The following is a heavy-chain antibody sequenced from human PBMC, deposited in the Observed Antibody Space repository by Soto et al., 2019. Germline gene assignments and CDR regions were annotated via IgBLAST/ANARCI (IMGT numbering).Heavy chain of an antibody. CDR2: IHYTGAI. D-gene: IGHD2-21*01. J-gene: IGHJ6*01. Sequence: QVLLQQSGPGLVEPSQTLSLTCAVSGGSISSEYYHWTWIRQSPGKGLEWIGYIHYTGAIMYNPSIKSRRTMSVETSKNKFYLELTSVTAADTAVYFCAREDDGGDRDYSALDVWGQGTTVTVSS. CDR3: AREDDGGDRDYSALDV. CDR1: GGSISSEYYH. V-gene: IGHV4-30-4*08.